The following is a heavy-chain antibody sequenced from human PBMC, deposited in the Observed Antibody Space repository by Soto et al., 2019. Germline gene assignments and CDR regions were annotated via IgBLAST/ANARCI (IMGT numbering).Heavy chain of an antibody. D-gene: IGHD4-17*01. CDR2: ITDRGGST. Sequence: GGSLRLCCAASGFTFNNYCISWVRQAPGKGLEWVSAITDRGGSTYYADSVKGRFTISRDNSKNTVYLQMNSLRAEDTAVYYCEKAATVVTLYHLHHWGQGIWVNVCS. CDR1: GFTFNNYC. J-gene: IGHJ1*01. CDR3: EKAATVVTLYHLHH. V-gene: IGHV3-23*01.